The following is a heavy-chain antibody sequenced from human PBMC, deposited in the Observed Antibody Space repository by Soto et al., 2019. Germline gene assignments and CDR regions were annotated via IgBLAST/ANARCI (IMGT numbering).Heavy chain of an antibody. CDR3: ARGVVGATRESIWLDP. CDR1: GCTFTSYG. V-gene: IGHV1-18*01. CDR2: ISAYNGNT. D-gene: IGHD1-26*01. Sequence: ASVKVSFKASGCTFTSYGISWVRQAPGQGLEWMGWISAYNGNTNYAQKLQGRVTMTTDTSTSTAYMELSRLRSDDTAVYYCARGVVGATRESIWLDPWGQGTLVTVSS. J-gene: IGHJ5*02.